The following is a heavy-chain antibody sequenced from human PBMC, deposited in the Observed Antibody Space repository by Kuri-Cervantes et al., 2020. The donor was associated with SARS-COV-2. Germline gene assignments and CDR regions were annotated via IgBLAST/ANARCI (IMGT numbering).Heavy chain of an antibody. V-gene: IGHV1-69*02. CDR1: GSPFSSYT. CDR2: VIPILGIA. J-gene: IGHJ6*02. CDR3: AADMAYCGGDCYSNYYYYYGMDV. Sequence: PSVKVSCKASGSPFSSYTISWVRQAPGQGLEWMGRVIPILGIANYAQKFQGRVTITADKSTSTAYMELSSLRSEDTAVYYCAADMAYCGGDCYSNYYYYYGMDVWGQGTTVTVSS. D-gene: IGHD2-21*02.